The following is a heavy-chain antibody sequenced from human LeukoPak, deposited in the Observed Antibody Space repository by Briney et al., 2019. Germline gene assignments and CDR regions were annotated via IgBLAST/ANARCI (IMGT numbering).Heavy chain of an antibody. Sequence: ASLKVSCKASVYTFTSYYMHWVRQAPGQGLEWMAIINPSGGSTSYAQKFQGRVTMTRDTSTSTVYMELSSLRSEDTAVYYCARVRDIAAAGLYFQHWGQGTLVTVSS. J-gene: IGHJ1*01. CDR1: VYTFTSYY. CDR3: ARVRDIAAAGLYFQH. D-gene: IGHD6-13*01. V-gene: IGHV1-46*01. CDR2: INPSGGST.